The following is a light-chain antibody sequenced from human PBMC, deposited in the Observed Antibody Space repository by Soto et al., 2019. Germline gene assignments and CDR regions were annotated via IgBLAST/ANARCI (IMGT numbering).Light chain of an antibody. V-gene: IGLV2-14*01. Sequence: QSVLTQPASVSGSPGQSITISCTGTSSDVGDYNFVSWYQQYPGKSPSLMISEVSNRPSGVSNRFSGSKSGNTASLTISGLQSEDEADYYCSSYTSDSSFFAFGTGTKVTVL. CDR2: EVS. CDR1: SSDVGDYNF. J-gene: IGLJ1*01. CDR3: SSYTSDSSFFA.